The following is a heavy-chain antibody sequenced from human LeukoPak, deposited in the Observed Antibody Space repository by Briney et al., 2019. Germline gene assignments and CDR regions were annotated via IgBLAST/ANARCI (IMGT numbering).Heavy chain of an antibody. Sequence: SETLSLTCTVSGGSIRSSYYYWGWIRQPPGKGLEWTGSYDSGSTYYNPSLKSRVTISVDTSKNQFSLKLNSVTAADTAVYYCARHYGPWGQGTLVTVSS. CDR1: GGSIRSSYYY. CDR2: YDSGST. D-gene: IGHD3-10*01. J-gene: IGHJ5*02. CDR3: ARHYGP. V-gene: IGHV4-39*01.